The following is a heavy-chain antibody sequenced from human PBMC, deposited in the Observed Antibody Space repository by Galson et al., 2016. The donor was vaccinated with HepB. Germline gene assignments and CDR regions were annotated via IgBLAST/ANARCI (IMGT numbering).Heavy chain of an antibody. CDR1: GFTFSDYA. CDR3: ARVSRPGISAPRYGRDV. CDR2: ISGSGSGT. D-gene: IGHD6-13*01. J-gene: IGHJ6*04. V-gene: IGHV3-23*01. Sequence: SLRLSCAASGFTFSDYAMTWVRQAPGTGLEWVSSISGSGSGTYIGDSVQGRFDVSRDNSKNTLILHMKNLRAEDTALYYCARVSRPGISAPRYGRDVWGRGTTVTVSS.